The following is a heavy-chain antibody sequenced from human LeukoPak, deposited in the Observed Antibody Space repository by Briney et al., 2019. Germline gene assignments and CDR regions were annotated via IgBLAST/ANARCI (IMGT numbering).Heavy chain of an antibody. D-gene: IGHD6-19*01. J-gene: IGHJ5*02. V-gene: IGHV4-59*08. CDR2: IYYSGST. CDR3: GRHDSSGFHPRNWFDP. CDR1: GGSISSYY. Sequence: SETLSLTCTVSGGSISSYYWSWIRQPPGKGLEWIGYIYYSGSTNYNPSLKSRVTISVDTSKNQFSLKLSSVTAADTAVYYCGRHDSSGFHPRNWFDPWGQGTLVTVSS.